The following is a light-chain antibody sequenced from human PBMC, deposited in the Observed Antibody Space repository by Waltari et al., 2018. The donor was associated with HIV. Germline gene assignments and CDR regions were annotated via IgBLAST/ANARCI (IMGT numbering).Light chain of an antibody. CDR1: SSNIGDNY. J-gene: IGLJ3*02. V-gene: IGLV1-47*01. CDR3: AAWDDSLSGWV. Sequence: QSALTQPPSTSGTPGQTVTIPCSGSSSNIGDNYVSWYQQLPGTAPKPLIYRNSQRPSGIRDRFPGSMSGTSSSLAINDLRSEDEAEYHCAAWDDSLSGWVFGGGTNLTVL. CDR2: RNS.